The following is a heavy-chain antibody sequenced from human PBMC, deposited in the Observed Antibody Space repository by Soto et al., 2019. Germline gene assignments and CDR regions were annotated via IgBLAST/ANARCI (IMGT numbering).Heavy chain of an antibody. CDR2: IIPIFGTA. Sequence: QVQLVQSGAEVKKPGSSVKVSCKASGGTFSSYAISWVRQAPGQGLEWMGGIIPIFGTANYAQQFQGRVTITADKYTSTAYMELSSLRSEDTAVYYCASTGRRDYDILTGYHLSNWGQANTVTVSS. D-gene: IGHD3-9*01. V-gene: IGHV1-69*06. CDR3: ASTGRRDYDILTGYHLSN. CDR1: GGTFSSYA. J-gene: IGHJ6*02.